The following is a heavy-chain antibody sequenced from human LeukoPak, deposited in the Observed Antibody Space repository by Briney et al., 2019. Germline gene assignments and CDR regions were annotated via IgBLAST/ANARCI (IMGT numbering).Heavy chain of an antibody. CDR2: INPTVGDT. CDR3: ARYGFSSSWQGGWHAFDI. CDR1: GYTLTSYY. D-gene: IGHD6-13*01. J-gene: IGHJ3*02. Sequence: ASVTVSCKAAGYTLTSYYMHWVRPAPGQGLEWVGIINPTVGDTIYAQKFQGRVTMTRDMSTSTVYMELSSLRSDDTAVYYCARYGFSSSWQGGWHAFDIWGQGTMVTVSS. V-gene: IGHV1-46*01.